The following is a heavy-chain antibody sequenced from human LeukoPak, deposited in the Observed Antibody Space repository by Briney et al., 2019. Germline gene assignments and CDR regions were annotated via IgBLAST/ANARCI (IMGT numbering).Heavy chain of an antibody. D-gene: IGHD4-17*01. V-gene: IGHV4-59*01. CDR3: ARVIYGDYWDFDY. J-gene: IGHJ4*02. CDR2: IYYSGST. CDR1: GGSISSYY. Sequence: SETLSLTRTVSGGSISSYYWSWIRQPPGKGLEWIGYIYYSGSTNYNPSLKSRVTISVDTSKNQFSLKLSSVTAADTAVYYCARVIYGDYWDFDYWGQGTLVTVSS.